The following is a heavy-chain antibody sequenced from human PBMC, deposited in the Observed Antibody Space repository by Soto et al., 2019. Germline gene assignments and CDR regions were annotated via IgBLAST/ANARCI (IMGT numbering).Heavy chain of an antibody. CDR1: GFAFSSHP. CDR2: ISDGGDLT. Sequence: GGSLRLSCTGSGFAFSSHPMSWVRQAPERGLEWVSGISDGGDLTYNADSVRGRFTISRDNSKNTLFLQMNSLRVEDTAVYYCARRAFGSSRSFDIWGQGTMVTVSS. J-gene: IGHJ3*02. V-gene: IGHV3-23*01. D-gene: IGHD6-6*01. CDR3: ARRAFGSSRSFDI.